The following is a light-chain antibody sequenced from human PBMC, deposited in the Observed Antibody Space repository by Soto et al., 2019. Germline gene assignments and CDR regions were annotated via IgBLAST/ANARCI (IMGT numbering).Light chain of an antibody. CDR3: SSYTSVTIVV. Sequence: QSVLTQPASVSGSLGQSITLSCTGSSSDVGGYDYVSWYRHHPGEAPKLMIYGVTNRPSGVSTRFSGSKSGNTASLTISGLQDEDEADYYCSSYTSVTIVVFGGGTKLTVL. CDR1: SSDVGGYDY. V-gene: IGLV2-14*01. J-gene: IGLJ2*01. CDR2: GVT.